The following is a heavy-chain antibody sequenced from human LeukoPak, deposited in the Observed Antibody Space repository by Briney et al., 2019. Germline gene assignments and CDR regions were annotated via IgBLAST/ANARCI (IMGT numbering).Heavy chain of an antibody. J-gene: IGHJ4*02. Sequence: GGSLRLSCAASGFTFSSYGMHWVRQAPGKGLEWVAVIWYDGSNKYYADSVKGRFTISRDNSKNTLYLQMNSLRAEDTAVYYCAKDDYYDSSGYHYWGQGTLVTVSS. D-gene: IGHD3-22*01. CDR3: AKDDYYDSSGYHY. V-gene: IGHV3-33*06. CDR1: GFTFSSYG. CDR2: IWYDGSNK.